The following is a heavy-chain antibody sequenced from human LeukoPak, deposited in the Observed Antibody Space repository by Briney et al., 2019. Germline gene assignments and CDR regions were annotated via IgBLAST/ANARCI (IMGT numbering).Heavy chain of an antibody. D-gene: IGHD3-9*01. CDR3: AREPCDYDILTGARWGAFDI. J-gene: IGHJ3*02. CDR2: IYYSGST. CDR1: GGSISSSSYY. Sequence: PSETLSLTCTVSGGSISSSSYYWGWIRQPPGKGLEWIGYIYYSGSTYYNPSLKSRVTISVDTSKNQFSLKLSSVTAADTAVYYCAREPCDYDILTGARWGAFDIWGQGTMVTVSS. V-gene: IGHV4-30-4*08.